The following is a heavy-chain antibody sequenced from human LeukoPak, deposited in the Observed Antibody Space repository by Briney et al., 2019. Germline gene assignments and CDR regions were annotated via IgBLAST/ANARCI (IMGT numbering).Heavy chain of an antibody. J-gene: IGHJ4*02. D-gene: IGHD3-3*01. CDR1: GGSISSYY. CDR3: ARAWGDILGWSGYLDY. V-gene: IGHV4-59*08. Sequence: SETLSLTCAVSGGSISSYYWSWIRQPPGKGLEWIGYIYYSGSTNYNPSLKSRVTISVDTSKNRFSLKLSSVTAADTAVYYCARAWGDILGWSGYLDYWGQGTLVTVSS. CDR2: IYYSGST.